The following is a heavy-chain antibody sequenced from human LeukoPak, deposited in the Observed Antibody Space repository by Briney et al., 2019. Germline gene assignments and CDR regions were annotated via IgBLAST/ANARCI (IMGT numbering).Heavy chain of an antibody. J-gene: IGHJ4*02. V-gene: IGHV4-59*08. CDR2: ISYTGST. CDR3: VGYKLNIFDY. CDR1: GGSISSYY. Sequence: SETLSLTCTVSGGSISSYYWSWIRQPPGKGLEWIGYISYTGSTNYNPSLKSRVTMSVDTSKNQFSLKLSSVTATDTAVYFCVGYKLNIFDYWGQGTLVTVSS. D-gene: IGHD5-24*01.